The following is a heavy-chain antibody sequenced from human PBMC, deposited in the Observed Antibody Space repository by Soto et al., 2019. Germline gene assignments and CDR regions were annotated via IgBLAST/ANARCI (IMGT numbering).Heavy chain of an antibody. Sequence: SETLSLTCTVSGGSISSYYWSWIRQPPGKGLEWIGYIYYSGSTNYNPSLKSRVTISVDTSKNQFSLKLSSVTAADTAVYYCARHAWGGKPRAKYFQHWGQGTLVTVSS. J-gene: IGHJ1*01. D-gene: IGHD3-16*01. CDR2: IYYSGST. CDR3: ARHAWGGKPRAKYFQH. CDR1: GGSISSYY. V-gene: IGHV4-59*08.